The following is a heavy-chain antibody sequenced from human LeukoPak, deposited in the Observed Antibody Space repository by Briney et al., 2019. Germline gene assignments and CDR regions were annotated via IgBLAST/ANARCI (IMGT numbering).Heavy chain of an antibody. CDR1: GFTFSDHY. V-gene: IGHV3-21*01. D-gene: IGHD5-18*01. J-gene: IGHJ4*02. CDR2: ISSSSSYI. Sequence: GGSLRLSCAASGFTFSDHYMDWVRQAPGKGPEWVSSISSSSSYIYYADSVKGRFTISRDNAKNSLYLQMNSLRAEDTAVYYCARLVDTAIQYYFDYWGQGTLVTVSS. CDR3: ARLVDTAIQYYFDY.